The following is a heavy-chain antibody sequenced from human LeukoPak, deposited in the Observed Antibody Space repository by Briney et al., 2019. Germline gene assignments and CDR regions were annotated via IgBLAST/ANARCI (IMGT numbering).Heavy chain of an antibody. CDR2: INHSGST. CDR3: ARARFGYSSSWYGYYFDY. J-gene: IGHJ4*02. CDR1: GGSFSGYY. Sequence: PETLSLTCAVYGGSFSGYYWSWIRQPPGKGLEWIGEINHSGSTNYNPSLKSRVTISVDTSKNQFSLKLSSVTAADTAVYYCARARFGYSSSWYGYYFDYWGQGTLVTVSS. D-gene: IGHD6-13*01. V-gene: IGHV4-34*01.